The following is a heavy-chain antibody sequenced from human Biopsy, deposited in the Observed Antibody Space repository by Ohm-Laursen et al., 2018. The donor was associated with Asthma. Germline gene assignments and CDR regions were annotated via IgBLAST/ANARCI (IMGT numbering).Heavy chain of an antibody. CDR1: GGSFSSNY. Sequence: GTLSLTCAVYGGSFSSNYWSWIRQTPGKGLEWLGDTHLRGYPNYNPSLPRRLTLSVDTSKNQFSLRLTSVTAADTAVYYCARGSSSRLSQWELLVSGGKRAHSYYGMDVWGQGTTVTVSS. J-gene: IGHJ6*02. V-gene: IGHV4-34*01. D-gene: IGHD1-26*01. CDR2: THLRGYP. CDR3: ARGSSSRLSQWELLVSGGKRAHSYYGMDV.